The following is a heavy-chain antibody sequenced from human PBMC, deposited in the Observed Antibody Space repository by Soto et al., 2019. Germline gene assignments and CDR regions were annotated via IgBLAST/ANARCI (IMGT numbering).Heavy chain of an antibody. Sequence: VQLVESGGGVVQPGRSLRLSCAASGFTFSDYAMHWVRQAPGKGLEWVAVVPHDGRNTHYADSVKGRFTISRDSSKNTVSLEMTSLRAEDTAGYYCAKGGRQWLVTSDFNYGGQGALVTVSS. CDR2: VPHDGRNT. CDR1: GFTFSDYA. J-gene: IGHJ4*02. D-gene: IGHD6-19*01. V-gene: IGHV3-30*18. CDR3: AKGGRQWLVTSDFNY.